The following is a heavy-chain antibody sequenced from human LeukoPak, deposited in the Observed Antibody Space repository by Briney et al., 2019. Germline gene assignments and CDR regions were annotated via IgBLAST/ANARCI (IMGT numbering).Heavy chain of an antibody. Sequence: SVKVSCKASGFTFTRSAMQWVRQARGQRLEWIGWIVVGSGNTNYAQKFQERVTITKDMSTSTAYMELSSLTSEDTAVYYCAAHRDCSSTSCYPYDFDYWGQGTLVTVSS. CDR2: IVVGSGNT. D-gene: IGHD2-2*01. CDR1: GFTFTRSA. J-gene: IGHJ4*02. CDR3: AAHRDCSSTSCYPYDFDY. V-gene: IGHV1-58*02.